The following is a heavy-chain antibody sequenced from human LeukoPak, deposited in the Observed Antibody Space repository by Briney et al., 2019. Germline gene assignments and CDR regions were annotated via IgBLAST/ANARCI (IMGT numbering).Heavy chain of an antibody. J-gene: IGHJ4*02. CDR2: IYYTGST. D-gene: IGHD3-9*01. CDR3: ARMYYDILTLTYDYYFDY. V-gene: IGHV4-31*03. Sequence: SQTLSLTCTVSGGSISSGALFWTWIRQHPGKGLAFIGYIYYTGSTYYNPSLKSRVTISLDTSKNQFSLKLSSVTAADTAVYYCARMYYDILTLTYDYYFDYWGQGTLVTVSS. CDR1: GGSISSGALF.